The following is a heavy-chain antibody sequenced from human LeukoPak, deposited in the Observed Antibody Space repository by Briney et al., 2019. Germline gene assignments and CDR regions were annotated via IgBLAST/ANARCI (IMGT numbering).Heavy chain of an antibody. J-gene: IGHJ4*02. CDR2: IRSKVYGGTT. Sequence: GGSLRLSCRASGFTFGDYVMTWVRQAPGKGLEWVGFIRSKVYGGTTEYAASVKGRFMISRDDSKSIAYLQMNSLKTEDTAVYYCTRDYGGFDYWGQGTLVTVSS. CDR3: TRDYGGFDY. V-gene: IGHV3-49*04. CDR1: GFTFGDYV. D-gene: IGHD4-23*01.